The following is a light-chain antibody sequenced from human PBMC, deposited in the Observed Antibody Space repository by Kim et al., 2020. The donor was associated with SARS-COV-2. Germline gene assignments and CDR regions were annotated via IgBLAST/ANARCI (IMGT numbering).Light chain of an antibody. CDR2: EDS. CDR1: SSDIGSYTS. J-gene: IGLJ1*01. Sequence: GQSITLSCTGTSSDIGSYTSVSWYQHHPGKAPKLIIYEDSTRPTGVSDRFYAFRSGNTASLTISGLHTEDEADYYCCSYAGGGTYVFGTGTKVTVL. V-gene: IGLV2-23*01. CDR3: CSYAGGGTYV.